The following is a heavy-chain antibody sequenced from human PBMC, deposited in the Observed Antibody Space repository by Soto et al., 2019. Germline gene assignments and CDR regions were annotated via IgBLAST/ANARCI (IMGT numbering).Heavy chain of an antibody. J-gene: IGHJ4*02. D-gene: IGHD3-10*01. CDR3: ARDLDGSGSYYTDY. CDR1: GGSITNYY. V-gene: IGHV4-4*07. CDR2: MYTKERT. Sequence: QVQLQQSGPGLVKASETLSLTCTVSGGSITNYYWSWIRQPAGKGLEWIGRMYTKERTNYNLSFKSRVTMSVDTSKNQFSLKLNAVTAADTAMYFCARDLDGSGSYYTDYWGQGTLVTVSS.